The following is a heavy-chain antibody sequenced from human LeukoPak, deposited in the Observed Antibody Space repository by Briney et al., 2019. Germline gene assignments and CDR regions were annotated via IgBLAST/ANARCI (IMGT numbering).Heavy chain of an antibody. D-gene: IGHD2-15*01. Sequence: AGGSLRLSCAASGFTFSSYGMSWVRQAPGKGLEWVSSISGSGGSTYYADSVKGRFTISRDNSKNTLYLQMNSLRAEDTAVYYCVKDGDDIVVVVAATFDYWGQGTLVTVSS. CDR1: GFTFSSYG. CDR2: ISGSGGST. J-gene: IGHJ4*02. CDR3: VKDGDDIVVVVAATFDY. V-gene: IGHV3-23*01.